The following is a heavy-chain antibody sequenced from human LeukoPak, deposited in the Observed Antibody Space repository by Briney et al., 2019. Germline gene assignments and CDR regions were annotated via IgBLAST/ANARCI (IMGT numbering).Heavy chain of an antibody. CDR3: ARAIASYGDSAY. D-gene: IGHD5-18*01. CDR2: ITSTSSAT. V-gene: IGHV3-48*04. Sequence: PGGSLRLSCAASGFKFSSFSMGWVRRAPGKGLEWLSYITSTSSATYYADSLQGRFTISRDNAKNSLYLQINSLRADDTAVYYCARAIASYGDSAYWGQGTLVTVSS. J-gene: IGHJ4*02. CDR1: GFKFSSFS.